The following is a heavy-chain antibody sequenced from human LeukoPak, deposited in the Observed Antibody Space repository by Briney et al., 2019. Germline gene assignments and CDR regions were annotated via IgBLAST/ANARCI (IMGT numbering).Heavy chain of an antibody. D-gene: IGHD4-23*01. Sequence: PSETLSLTCTASGGSITSRAYYWGWIRQPPGKGLEWIGSVYYSGSTYHNPSLKSRVTMSVDTSKNQFSLKLSSVTAADTAVYYCASLDYGGNYVDDWGRGTLVTVSS. CDR2: VYYSGST. CDR3: ASLDYGGNYVDD. CDR1: GGSITSRAYY. J-gene: IGHJ4*02. V-gene: IGHV4-39*07.